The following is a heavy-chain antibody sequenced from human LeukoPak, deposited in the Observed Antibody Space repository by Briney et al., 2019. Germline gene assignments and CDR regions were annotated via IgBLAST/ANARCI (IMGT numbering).Heavy chain of an antibody. J-gene: IGHJ4*02. CDR1: GFSFSRYS. CDR2: ISTSSGSI. D-gene: IGHD3-22*01. V-gene: IGHV3-21*01. CDR3: AKTYYYDSVGYSPFDY. Sequence: GGSLRLSCVASGFSFSRYSMNWVRQAPGKGRERVSSISTSSGSIYYADSVKGRFTISRDNAKNSLYLQMNSLRAEDTAIYYCAKTYYYDSVGYSPFDYWGQGSRVIVSS.